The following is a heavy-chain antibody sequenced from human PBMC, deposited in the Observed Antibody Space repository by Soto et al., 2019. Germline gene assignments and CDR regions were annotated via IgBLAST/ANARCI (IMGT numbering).Heavy chain of an antibody. Sequence: EVQLVESGGGLVQPGGSLRLSCVASGFTFNSHTMNWVRQAPGKGLERLSYISDSSSTIYYADSVKGRFTISRDNAKNSLYLQMNSLRADDTAVYYCAREVGATGYWGQGTLVTVSS. CDR3: AREVGATGY. CDR2: ISDSSSTI. D-gene: IGHD1-26*01. V-gene: IGHV3-48*04. J-gene: IGHJ4*02. CDR1: GFTFNSHT.